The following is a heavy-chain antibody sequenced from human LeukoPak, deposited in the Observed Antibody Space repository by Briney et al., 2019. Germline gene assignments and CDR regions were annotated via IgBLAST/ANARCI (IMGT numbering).Heavy chain of an antibody. CDR1: GGSISSGDYY. Sequence: PSETLSLTCTVSGGSISSGDYYWSWIRQPPGKGLEWIGYIYYSGSTYYNPSLKSRVTISVDTSKNQFSLKLSSVTAAGTAVYYCARVPYYYDSSGYFDAFDIWGQGTMVTVSS. J-gene: IGHJ3*02. CDR3: ARVPYYYDSSGYFDAFDI. D-gene: IGHD3-22*01. V-gene: IGHV4-30-4*01. CDR2: IYYSGST.